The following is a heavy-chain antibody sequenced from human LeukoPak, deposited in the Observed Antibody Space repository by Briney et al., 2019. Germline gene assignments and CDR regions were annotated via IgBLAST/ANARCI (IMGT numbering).Heavy chain of an antibody. Sequence: GGSLRLSCTASGFTFSDYEMNWVRQAPGKGLEWVSYISSSGSTIYYADSAKGRFTISRDNAKNSLYLQMNSVRAEDTAIYYCAELGITMIGGVWGKGTTVTISS. V-gene: IGHV3-48*03. CDR2: ISSSGSTI. J-gene: IGHJ6*04. CDR1: GFTFSDYE. CDR3: AELGITMIGGV. D-gene: IGHD3-10*02.